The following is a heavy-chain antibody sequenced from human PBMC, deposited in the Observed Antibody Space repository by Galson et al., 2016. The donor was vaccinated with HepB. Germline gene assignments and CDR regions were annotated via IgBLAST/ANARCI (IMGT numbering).Heavy chain of an antibody. CDR2: IRGDGIVS. D-gene: IGHD3-10*01. Sequence: SLRLSCAASGFTFNAHWMNWVRQAPGKGLEWVANIRGDGIVSYYAESVRGRLTISRDNAKNSLYLQMNGPRVDETAVYYCSREMTGSYFDWGQGTLVTVSS. CDR1: GFTFNAHW. J-gene: IGHJ4*02. V-gene: IGHV3-7*01. CDR3: SREMTGSYFD.